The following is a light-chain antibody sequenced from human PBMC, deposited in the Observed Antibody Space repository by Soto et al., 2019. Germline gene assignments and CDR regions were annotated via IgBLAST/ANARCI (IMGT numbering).Light chain of an antibody. CDR3: QQRYSTSWT. CDR2: AAS. V-gene: IGKV1-39*01. CDR1: QSISSY. J-gene: IGKJ1*01. Sequence: DIQMTLSPSSLSASVGDRVTITYRASQSISSYLNWYQKKPGKDPKLLIYAASSLQSGVPSRFSGIVSGTDFTLTIRSLQTEDCATYDCQQRYSTSWTFCPGTKGEIK.